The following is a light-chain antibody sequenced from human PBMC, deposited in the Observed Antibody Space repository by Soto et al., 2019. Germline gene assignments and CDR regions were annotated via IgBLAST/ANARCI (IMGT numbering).Light chain of an antibody. J-gene: IGKJ1*01. CDR2: AAS. CDR3: QQSFITPWT. Sequence: DIQLTQSPSSLSASVGDRVTITCRASQSISDYLNWYQQKPGTAPKLLIYAASTLQSGVPSRFSGSASETDFTLTISSLQPGDFATYYCQQSFITPWTFGQGTKVDSK. CDR1: QSISDY. V-gene: IGKV1-39*01.